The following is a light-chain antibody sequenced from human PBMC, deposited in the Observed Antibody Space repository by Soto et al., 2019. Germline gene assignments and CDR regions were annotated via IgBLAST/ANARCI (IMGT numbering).Light chain of an antibody. CDR3: SSYTSSNTLEV. V-gene: IGLV2-14*01. CDR1: SRDVGGSNY. CDR2: EVK. Sequence: QSALIQPASVSGSPGQSSTISCTGTSRDVGGSNYVSWYQHHPHRAPKLLIYEVKYRPSEVSRRFSGPKSGNTASLTMSGLQAEDEADYYCSSYTSSNTLEVFGVGTKVTVL. J-gene: IGLJ1*01.